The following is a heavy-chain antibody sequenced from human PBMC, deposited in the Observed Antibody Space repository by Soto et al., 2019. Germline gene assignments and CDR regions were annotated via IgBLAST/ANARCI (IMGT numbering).Heavy chain of an antibody. CDR1: GYTFTGYY. CDR3: ARGKYYYDSSGYYPIDY. V-gene: IGHV1-2*02. J-gene: IGHJ4*02. CDR2: INPKSGGT. D-gene: IGHD3-22*01. Sequence: QFQLVQSGAEVKKPGASVKVSCKASGYTFTGYYMHWVRQAPGQGVEWMGWINPKSGGTNYAQKFQGSVTMTRDTSIRTAYMELSSLRSEDTAVYYCARGKYYYDSSGYYPIDYWGQGTLVTVSS.